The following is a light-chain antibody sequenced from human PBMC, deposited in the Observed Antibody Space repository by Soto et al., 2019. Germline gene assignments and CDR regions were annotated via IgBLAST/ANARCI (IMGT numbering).Light chain of an antibody. CDR3: SSYTSSSTPLV. V-gene: IGLV2-14*01. CDR2: DVT. J-gene: IGLJ3*02. CDR1: SSDVGGYNY. Sequence: QSALTQPASVSGSPGQSITISCTGTSSDVGGYNYVSWYQQHPGNAPKLMIYDVTNRPSGVSNRFSGSKSGNTASLTISGLQAEDEADYYCSSYTSSSTPLVFGGGTQLTV.